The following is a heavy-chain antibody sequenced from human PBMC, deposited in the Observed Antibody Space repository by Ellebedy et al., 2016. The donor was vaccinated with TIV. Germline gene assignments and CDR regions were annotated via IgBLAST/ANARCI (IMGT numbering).Heavy chain of an antibody. J-gene: IGHJ3*02. CDR1: GFTVSSNY. Sequence: GESLKISXASSGFTVSSNYMSWVRQAPGKGLEWVSVIYSGGSTYYADSVKGRFTISRDNAKNSLYLQMNSLRAEDTAVYYCARDRSPSAFDIWGQGTMVTVSS. CDR3: ARDRSPSAFDI. CDR2: IYSGGST. V-gene: IGHV3-53*01.